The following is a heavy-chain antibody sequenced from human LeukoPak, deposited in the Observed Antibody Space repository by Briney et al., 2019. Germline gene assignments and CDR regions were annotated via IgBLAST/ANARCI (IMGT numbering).Heavy chain of an antibody. V-gene: IGHV3-30*02. CDR3: AREDIGGIAAAAYFQH. D-gene: IGHD6-13*01. J-gene: IGHJ1*01. CDR1: GFTFSSYG. CDR2: IRYDGSNK. Sequence: GGSLRLSCAASGFTFSSYGMHWVRQAPGKGLEWVAFIRYDGSNKYYADSVKGRFTISRDHSKNTLYLQMNSLRAEDTAVYYCAREDIGGIAAAAYFQHWGQGTLVTVSS.